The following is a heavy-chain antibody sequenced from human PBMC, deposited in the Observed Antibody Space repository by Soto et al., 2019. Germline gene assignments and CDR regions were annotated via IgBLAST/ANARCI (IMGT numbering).Heavy chain of an antibody. V-gene: IGHV1-69*01. CDR2: IIPIFGTA. Sequence: NVSCKASGGTFSSYAISWVRQAPGQGLEWMGGIIPIFGTANYAQKFQGRVTITADESTSTAYMELSSLRSEDTAVYYCARTGSSYYGMDVWGQGTTVTVSS. J-gene: IGHJ6*02. D-gene: IGHD2-2*01. CDR3: ARTGSSYYGMDV. CDR1: GGTFSSYA.